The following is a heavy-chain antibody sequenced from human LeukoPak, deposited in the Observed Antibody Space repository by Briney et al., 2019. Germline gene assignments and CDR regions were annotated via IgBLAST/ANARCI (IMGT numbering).Heavy chain of an antibody. CDR2: ISDSSSTI. V-gene: IGHV3-48*04. Sequence: VQPGGSLRLSCAASGFTFSTYSMNWVRQAPGKGLEWVSYISDSSSTIYYADSVKGRFTISRDNAKNSLYLQMNSLRAEDTAVYYCARERGQCSGGSCYYYYGMDVWGQGTTVTVSS. CDR1: GFTFSTYS. J-gene: IGHJ6*02. D-gene: IGHD2-15*01. CDR3: ARERGQCSGGSCYYYYGMDV.